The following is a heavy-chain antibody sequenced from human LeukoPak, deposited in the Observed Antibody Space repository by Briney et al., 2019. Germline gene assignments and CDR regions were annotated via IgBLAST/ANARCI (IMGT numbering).Heavy chain of an antibody. CDR2: IFPSSGEI. D-gene: IGHD2-2*01. CDR3: AKESLRVVPSATFDY. Sequence: GGSLRLSCAASGFTFSTFAMIWVRQPPGKGLEWVSSIFPSSGEIHYADSVKGRFTISRDNSKNTLYLQMHSLRAEDTAVYYCAKESLRVVPSATFDYWGQGTLVTVSS. CDR1: GFTFSTFA. J-gene: IGHJ4*02. V-gene: IGHV3-23*01.